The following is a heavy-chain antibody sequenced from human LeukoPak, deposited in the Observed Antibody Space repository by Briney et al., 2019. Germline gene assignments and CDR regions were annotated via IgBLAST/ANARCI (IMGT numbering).Heavy chain of an antibody. CDR1: GFTFSSYS. D-gene: IGHD4-11*01. Sequence: GGSLRLSCAASGFTFSSYSMNWVRQAPGKGLEWVSYISSSSSTIYYADSVKGRFTISRDNAKNTLYLQMNSLRAEDTAVYYCTRPFNTDYSNFYYMDVWGIGTTVTVSS. J-gene: IGHJ6*03. V-gene: IGHV3-48*04. CDR3: TRPFNTDYSNFYYMDV. CDR2: ISSSSSTI.